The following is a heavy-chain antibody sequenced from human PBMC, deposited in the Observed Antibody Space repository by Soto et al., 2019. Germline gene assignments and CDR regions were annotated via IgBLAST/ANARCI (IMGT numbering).Heavy chain of an antibody. CDR1: GYTFTNYG. CDR3: ARVPSYLPEDY. V-gene: IGHV1-18*01. Sequence: QVQLVQSGAEVKKPGASVRVSCKASGYTFTNYGISWVRQAPGQGLERIGWISAYNGDTIYAQKLQGRGTMTTDTSTSMAYMELRSLRSYGTAMYFCARVPSYLPEDYCGQGALVTVSS. J-gene: IGHJ4*02. CDR2: ISAYNGDT.